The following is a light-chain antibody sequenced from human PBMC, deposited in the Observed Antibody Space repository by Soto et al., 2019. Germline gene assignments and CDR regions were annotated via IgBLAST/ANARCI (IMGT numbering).Light chain of an antibody. CDR2: WAS. CDR1: QSVLYSSNNKNY. CDR3: QQYYSIPVT. Sequence: DIVMTQSPDSLAVSLGESATIKCKSSQSVLYSSNNKNYLAWYQQKPGQPPKLLIYWASTRESGVPDRFSGSGSGTDFTLTINSLQAEDVAVYYCQQYYSIPVTFGQGTKVDIK. V-gene: IGKV4-1*01. J-gene: IGKJ1*01.